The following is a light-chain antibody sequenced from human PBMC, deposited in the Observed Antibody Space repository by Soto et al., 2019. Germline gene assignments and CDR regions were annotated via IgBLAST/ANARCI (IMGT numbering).Light chain of an antibody. Sequence: AIRITQSPSSFSASTGDRVTITCRASQDISSYLAWYQQKPGKAPKLLIYAAYTLQSGVPLRFSGSGSGTDFTLTISSLQSEDFATYYCQQYFSYPRMFGQGTKV. CDR2: AAY. V-gene: IGKV1-8*01. CDR1: QDISSY. J-gene: IGKJ1*01. CDR3: QQYFSYPRM.